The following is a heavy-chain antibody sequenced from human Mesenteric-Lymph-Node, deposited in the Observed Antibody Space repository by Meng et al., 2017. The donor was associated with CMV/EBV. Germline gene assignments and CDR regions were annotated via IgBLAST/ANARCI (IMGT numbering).Heavy chain of an antibody. V-gene: IGHV1-69*06. J-gene: IGHJ4*02. CDR2: IIPIFGTA. CDR1: GGTFSSYA. D-gene: IGHD3-10*01. CDR3: ARGGGDGSGSYSAADY. Sequence: SVKVSCKASGGTFSSYAISWVRQAPGQGLEWMGGIIPIFGTANYAQKFQGRVTITADKSTSTAYMELSSLRSEDTAVYYCARGGGDGSGSYSAADYWGQGTLVTVSS.